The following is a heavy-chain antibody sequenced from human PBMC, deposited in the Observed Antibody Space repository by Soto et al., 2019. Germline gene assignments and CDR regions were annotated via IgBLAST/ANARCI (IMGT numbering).Heavy chain of an antibody. J-gene: IGHJ6*02. CDR1: GFTFSTYW. D-gene: IGHD1-26*01. V-gene: IGHV3-74*01. CDR3: VFTTGDYYYGMDV. CDR2: INSDGSST. Sequence: PGGSLRLSCAASGFTFSTYWMHWVRQAPGKGLVWVSRINSDGSSTNYADSVKGRFTISRDNAENTLYLQMNSLRAEDTAVYYCVFTTGDYYYGMDVWGQGTTVTVYS.